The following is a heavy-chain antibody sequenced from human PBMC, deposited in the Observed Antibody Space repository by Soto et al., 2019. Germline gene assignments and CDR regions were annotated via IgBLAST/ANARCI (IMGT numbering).Heavy chain of an antibody. J-gene: IGHJ3*02. V-gene: IGHV1-2*04. CDR2: INPNSGGT. Sequence: VSVKVSCKASGCTFTGYYVHGVRQAPGQGLEWMGWINPNSGGTNYAQKFQGWVTMTRDTSISTAYMELSRLRSDDTAVYYCARGGGSASNDAFDIWGQGTMVTVSS. CDR3: ARGGGSASNDAFDI. CDR1: GCTFTGYY.